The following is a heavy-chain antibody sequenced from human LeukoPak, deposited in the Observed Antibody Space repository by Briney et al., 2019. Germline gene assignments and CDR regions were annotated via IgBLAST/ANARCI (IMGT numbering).Heavy chain of an antibody. J-gene: IGHJ6*03. CDR2: IRYDGSNK. V-gene: IGHV3-30*02. Sequence: QSGGSLRLSCAASGFTFSSYGMHWVRQAPGKGLEWVAFIRYDGSNKYYADSVKGRFTISRDNSKNTLYLQMNSLRAADTAVYYCAKVSVDPYYYYYYMDFWGKGTTVTVSS. CDR1: GFTFSSYG. D-gene: IGHD2-21*01. CDR3: AKVSVDPYYYYYYMDF.